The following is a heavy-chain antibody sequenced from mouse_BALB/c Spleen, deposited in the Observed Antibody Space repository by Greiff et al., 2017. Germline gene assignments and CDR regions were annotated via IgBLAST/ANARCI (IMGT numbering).Heavy chain of an antibody. CDR3: ARDNYRYDGRGNAMDY. J-gene: IGHJ4*01. D-gene: IGHD2-14*01. V-gene: IGHV5-4*02. Sequence: EVQLVESGGGLVKPGGSLKLSCAASGFTFSDYYMYWVRQTPEKRLEWVATISDGGSYTYYPDSVKGRFTISRDNAKNNLYLQMSSLKSEDTAMYYCARDNYRYDGRGNAMDYWGQGTSVTVSS. CDR2: ISDGGSYT. CDR1: GFTFSDYY.